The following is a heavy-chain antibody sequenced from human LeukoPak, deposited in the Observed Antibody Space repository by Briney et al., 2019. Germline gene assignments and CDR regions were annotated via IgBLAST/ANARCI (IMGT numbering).Heavy chain of an antibody. V-gene: IGHV4-34*01. CDR1: GGSFSVYY. CDR2: INHSGST. D-gene: IGHD5-18*01. J-gene: IGHJ6*03. CDR3: ARGIPRIQLWLRPVDYYYYYMDV. Sequence: SETLSLTCAVYGGSFSVYYWSWIRQPPGKGLEWIGEINHSGSTNYNPSLKSRVTISVDTSKNQFSLKLSSVTAADTAVYYCARGIPRIQLWLRPVDYYYYYMDVWGKGTTVTVSS.